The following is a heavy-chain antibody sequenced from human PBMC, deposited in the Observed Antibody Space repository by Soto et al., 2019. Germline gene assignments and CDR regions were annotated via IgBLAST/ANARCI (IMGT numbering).Heavy chain of an antibody. Sequence: GEPLKISRKGSGYSFTSYWIGCVRQMPGKGLDWMALIYTGDSDTRDSPSFQGQVTISADKSIRTAYLQWSSLKASDTAMYYCARRVEVDAFDIWGQGTMVTVSS. V-gene: IGHV5-51*01. CDR2: IYTGDSDT. J-gene: IGHJ3*02. CDR1: GYSFTSYW. CDR3: ARRVEVDAFDI.